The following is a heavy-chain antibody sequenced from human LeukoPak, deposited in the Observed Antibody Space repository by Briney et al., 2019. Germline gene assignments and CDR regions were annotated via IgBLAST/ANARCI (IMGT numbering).Heavy chain of an antibody. J-gene: IGHJ4*02. D-gene: IGHD4-23*01. CDR3: ANALDDFGGG. CDR1: GFSFSGYG. V-gene: IGHV3-30*18. Sequence: GRSLRLSCVASGFSFSGYGIHWVRQAPGKGLEWVAVISYDGSNKYYADSAKGRFTVSRDNSKNTLYLQMNSLRTEDTAVYYCANALDDFGGGWGQGTLVTVAS. CDR2: ISYDGSNK.